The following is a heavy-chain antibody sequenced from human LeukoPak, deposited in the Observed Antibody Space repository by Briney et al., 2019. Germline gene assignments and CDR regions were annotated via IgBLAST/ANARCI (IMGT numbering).Heavy chain of an antibody. CDR2: IRNDGSNK. CDR3: ANGGLLGEPHDAFDI. J-gene: IGHJ3*02. Sequence: GGSLRLSCAASGFTFSSYGMHWVRQAPGKGLESVAFIRNDGSNKYYADSVKGRFTISRDNSKNTLYLQMNSLRVEDTAIYYCANGGLLGEPHDAFDIWGQGTMVTVSS. V-gene: IGHV3-30*02. D-gene: IGHD3-16*01. CDR1: GFTFSSYG.